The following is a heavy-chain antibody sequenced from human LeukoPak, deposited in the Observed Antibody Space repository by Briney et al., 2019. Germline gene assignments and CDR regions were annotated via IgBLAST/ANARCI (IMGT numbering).Heavy chain of an antibody. D-gene: IGHD6-19*01. CDR1: GDSISNYY. CDR2: IFPGGSS. J-gene: IGHJ4*02. CDR3: ASHMAVPGRRGFDD. Sequence: PSETLSLTCTVSGDSISNYYWTWIRQPAGKGLDWIGRIFPGGSSYFNPSLKSRVTLYVDTSRNQFSLRLTSVTAADTAVCYCASHMAVPGRRGFDDWGQGIPVTVSS. V-gene: IGHV4-4*07.